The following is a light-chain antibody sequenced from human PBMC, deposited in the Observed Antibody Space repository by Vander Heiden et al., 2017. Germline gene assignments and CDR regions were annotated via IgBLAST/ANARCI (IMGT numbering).Light chain of an antibody. Sequence: DIQMTQSPSSLSASVGDRVTITCRASQTITNYLNWYQQRPGEAPKLLIYLASNLQSGVPLRFSGSGSGADFTLTSSSMQPEDFATYFCQQSYSTPFTFGQGTTLEIK. CDR3: QQSYSTPFT. J-gene: IGKJ2*01. CDR2: LAS. V-gene: IGKV1-39*01. CDR1: QTITNY.